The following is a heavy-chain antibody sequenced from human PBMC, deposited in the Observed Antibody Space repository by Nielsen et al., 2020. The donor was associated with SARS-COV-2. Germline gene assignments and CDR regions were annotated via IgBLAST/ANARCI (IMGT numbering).Heavy chain of an antibody. D-gene: IGHD6-19*01. CDR1: GFPFSNFS. CDR2: IGVSGGGT. Sequence: GESLKIPCAASGFPFSNFSMNLVRQAPGQGLEWVSTIGVSGGGTYYADPLKGRFTISRDNSKNTLYLQKNSLGADDTAIYYCTRRVAGGTMDVWGQGTTVTVSS. CDR3: TRRVAGGTMDV. V-gene: IGHV3-23*01. J-gene: IGHJ6*02.